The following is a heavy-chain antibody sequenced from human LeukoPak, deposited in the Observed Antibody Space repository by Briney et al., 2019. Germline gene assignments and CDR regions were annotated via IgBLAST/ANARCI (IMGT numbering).Heavy chain of an antibody. CDR2: IYSGGST. CDR1: GFTVSSNY. Sequence: GGSLRLSCAASGFTVSSNYMSWVRQAPGRGLEWVSVIYSGGSTYYADSVKGRFTISRDNSKNTLYLQMNSLRAEDTAVYYCATLPTGGGITMVRGVRDYWGQGTLVTVSS. J-gene: IGHJ4*02. CDR3: ATLPTGGGITMVRGVRDY. V-gene: IGHV3-53*01. D-gene: IGHD3-10*01.